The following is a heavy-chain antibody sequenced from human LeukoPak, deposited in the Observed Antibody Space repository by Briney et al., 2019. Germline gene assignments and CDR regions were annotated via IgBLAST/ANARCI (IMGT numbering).Heavy chain of an antibody. V-gene: IGHV1-2*02. Sequence: VSVKVSCKASGYTFTGYYMHWVRQAPGQGLEWMGWINPNSGDTKYSQKFQGRVTMTRDTSISTAYMELSRLRSDDTAVYYCATQRGSYLWGTDFDYWGQGTLVTVS. J-gene: IGHJ4*02. CDR1: GYTFTGYY. CDR2: INPNSGDT. D-gene: IGHD3-16*01. CDR3: ATQRGSYLWGTDFDY.